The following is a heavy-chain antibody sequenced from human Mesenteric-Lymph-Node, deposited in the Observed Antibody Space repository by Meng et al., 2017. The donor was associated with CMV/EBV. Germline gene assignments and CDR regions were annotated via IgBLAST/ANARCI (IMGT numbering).Heavy chain of an antibody. Sequence: GGSLRLSCAASGITFRSHGIHWVRQTPGEGLEYVSVIGTDGGTTYYADSVKGRFTISRDNSKDTLYLQMSSLGVEDTGVYHCARDRGWLQFLDSWGQGTMVTVSS. CDR3: ARDRGWLQFLDS. CDR2: IGTDGGTT. CDR1: GITFRSHG. D-gene: IGHD5-24*01. J-gene: IGHJ4*02. V-gene: IGHV3-64*02.